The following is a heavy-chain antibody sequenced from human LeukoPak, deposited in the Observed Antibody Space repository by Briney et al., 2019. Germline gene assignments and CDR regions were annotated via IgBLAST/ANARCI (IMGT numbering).Heavy chain of an antibody. CDR2: LRRSRSTR. CDR1: GFSLSDYK. D-gene: IGHD2-15*01. CDR3: ARVLRYCSGGNCYSGGLGYMDV. J-gene: IGHJ6*03. V-gene: IGHV3-11*01. Sequence: GGCLRLCCGVSGFSLSDYKMRWIRWAPGRGVGWVSSLRRSRSTRYYADSVKGRFTISRDNAKNSLFLQMNSLRAEDTAVYYCARVLRYCSGGNCYSGGLGYMDVWGKGTTVTISS.